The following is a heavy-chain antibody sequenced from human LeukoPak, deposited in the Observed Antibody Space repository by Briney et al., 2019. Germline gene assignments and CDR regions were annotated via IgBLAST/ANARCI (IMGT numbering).Heavy chain of an antibody. D-gene: IGHD2-2*01. Sequence: PSETLSLTCTVSGGSISSYYWSWIRQPPGKGLEWIGYIYYSGSTNYNPSLKSRVTISVDTSKNQFSLKLSSVTAADTAMYYCARAVVPAPKFDPWGQGTLVTVSS. J-gene: IGHJ5*02. CDR3: ARAVVPAPKFDP. V-gene: IGHV4-59*01. CDR1: GGSISSYY. CDR2: IYYSGST.